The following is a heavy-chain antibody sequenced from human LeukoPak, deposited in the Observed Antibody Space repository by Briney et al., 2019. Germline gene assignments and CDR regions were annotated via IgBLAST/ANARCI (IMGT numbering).Heavy chain of an antibody. D-gene: IGHD6-6*01. CDR2: ISWNSGSI. V-gene: IGHV3-9*01. Sequence: GRSLRLSCAASGFTFDDYAMHWVRQAPGKGLEWVSGISWNSGSIGYADSVKGRFTISRDNAKNSLYLQMNSLRAEDTALYYCAKDMSYSSSSETLFGYWGQGTLVTVSS. J-gene: IGHJ4*02. CDR1: GFTFDDYA. CDR3: AKDMSYSSSSETLFGY.